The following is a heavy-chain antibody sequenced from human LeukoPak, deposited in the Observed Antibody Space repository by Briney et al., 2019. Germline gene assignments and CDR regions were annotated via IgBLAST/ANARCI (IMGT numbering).Heavy chain of an antibody. CDR2: ITTDT. CDR1: GFAFNSYD. Sequence: GGSLRLSCAASGFAFNSYDTTWVRRAPGKGLEWVSLITTDTYYTDSVRGRFTISRDNSKNTLYLQMNSLRADDTAVYYCARGGGLDVWGQGATVTVSS. J-gene: IGHJ6*02. V-gene: IGHV3-23*01. CDR3: ARGGGLDV. D-gene: IGHD3-16*01.